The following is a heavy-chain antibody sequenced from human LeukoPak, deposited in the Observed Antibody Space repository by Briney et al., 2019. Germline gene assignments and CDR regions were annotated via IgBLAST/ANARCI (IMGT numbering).Heavy chain of an antibody. D-gene: IGHD6-19*01. J-gene: IGHJ5*02. CDR1: GGSFSGYY. Sequence: SETLSLTCAVYGGSFSGYYWSWIRQPPGKGLEWIGEINHSGSTNYNPSLTSRVTISVDTSKNQFSLKLSSVTAADTAVYYWARGLSRLGYNCFDHWGQGTLVTVSS. CDR3: ARGLSRLGYNCFDH. CDR2: INHSGST. V-gene: IGHV4-34*01.